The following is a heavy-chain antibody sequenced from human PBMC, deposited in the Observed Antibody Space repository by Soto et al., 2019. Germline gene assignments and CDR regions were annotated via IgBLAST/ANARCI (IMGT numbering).Heavy chain of an antibody. CDR1: GYTFTSYD. CDR2: MNTNSANT. Sequence: QVQLVQSGAEVKKPGASVKVSCKASGYTFTSYDINWVRQATGQGREWMGWMNTNSANTGYAQKFQGRVTMTRNNSISTAYMELSSVRAEDTGVYYCAREGVRGMDVWGQGTTVTVSS. V-gene: IGHV1-8*01. D-gene: IGHD2-21*01. CDR3: AREGVRGMDV. J-gene: IGHJ6*02.